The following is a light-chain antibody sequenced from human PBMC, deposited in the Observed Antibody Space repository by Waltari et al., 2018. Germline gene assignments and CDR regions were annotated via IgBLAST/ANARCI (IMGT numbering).Light chain of an antibody. V-gene: IGKV3-20*01. J-gene: IGKJ1*01. CDR2: CAS. Sequence: EIVLTQSPGTLSLSPGESATRSCRTSQSVTRALAWYQQKPGQAPRLLIYCASNRANGIPDRFSGSGSGTDFSLTISSLEPEDFAVYYCQHYLRLPVTFGQGTKVEVK. CDR3: QHYLRLPVT. CDR1: QSVTRA.